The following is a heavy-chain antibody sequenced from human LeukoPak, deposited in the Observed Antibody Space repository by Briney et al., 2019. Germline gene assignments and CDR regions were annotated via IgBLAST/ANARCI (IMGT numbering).Heavy chain of an antibody. CDR1: GYTFTGNY. D-gene: IGHD3-16*01. Sequence: ASVKVSCKASGYTFTGNYLHWVRQAPGQGLEWMGWINPNSGGIEYAQKFQGRVTLTRDTSISTAYMELSSLRSEDTAVYYCASEGRPYYSTSGSHVYMAYSYIDVWGKGTTVIVSS. CDR3: ASEGRPYYSTSGSHVYMAYSYIDV. V-gene: IGHV1-2*02. CDR2: INPNSGGI. J-gene: IGHJ6*03.